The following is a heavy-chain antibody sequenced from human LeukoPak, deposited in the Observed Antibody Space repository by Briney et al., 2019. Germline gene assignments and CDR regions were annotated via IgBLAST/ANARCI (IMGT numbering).Heavy chain of an antibody. CDR2: IYYSGST. CDR1: GGSISSYY. J-gene: IGHJ4*02. CDR3: ARGYGDFDY. V-gene: IGHV4-59*01. Sequence: SETLSLTCTVSGGSISSYYWSSIRQPPGKGLEWIGYIYYSGSTNYNPSLKSRVTISVDTSKNQFSLKLSSVTAADAAVYYCARGYGDFDYWGQGTLVTVSS. D-gene: IGHD5-18*01.